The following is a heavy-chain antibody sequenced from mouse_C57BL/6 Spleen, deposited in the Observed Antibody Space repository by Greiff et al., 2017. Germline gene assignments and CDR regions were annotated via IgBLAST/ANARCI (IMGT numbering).Heavy chain of an antibody. Sequence: VQRVESGPGLVAPSQSLSITCTVSGFSLTSYGVHWVRQPPGKGLEWLVVIWSDGSTTYNSALKSRLSISKDNSKSQVFLKMNSLQTDDTAMYYCARSYDYDPYYYAMDYWGQGTSVTVSS. CDR2: IWSDGST. V-gene: IGHV2-6*03. CDR1: GFSLTSYG. CDR3: ARSYDYDPYYYAMDY. J-gene: IGHJ4*01. D-gene: IGHD2-4*01.